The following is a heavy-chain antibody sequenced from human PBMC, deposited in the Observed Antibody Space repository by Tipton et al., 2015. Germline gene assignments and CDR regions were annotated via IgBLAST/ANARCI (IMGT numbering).Heavy chain of an antibody. V-gene: IGHV3-30*18. D-gene: IGHD2-15*01. CDR1: GFIFSSYG. CDR3: AKNLPADCSGGICSEYYYYGMDV. CDR2: ISYDGSEK. J-gene: IGHJ6*02. Sequence: SLRLSCEASGFIFSSYGMHWVRQAPGKGLEWVAVISYDGSEKYYGDSVKGRFTVSRDNSKNTLYLQMSSLRAEDTALYYCAKNLPADCSGGICSEYYYYGMDVWGQGTTVTVSS.